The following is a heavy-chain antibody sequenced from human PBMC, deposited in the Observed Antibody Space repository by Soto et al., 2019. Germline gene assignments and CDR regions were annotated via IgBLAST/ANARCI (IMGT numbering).Heavy chain of an antibody. CDR3: ARNPYYGSGGYSDY. CDR1: GFTFDDYG. V-gene: IGHV3-20*04. CDR2: IKWNGGST. J-gene: IGHJ4*02. Sequence: EVQLVESGGGVVRPGGSLRLSCAASGFTFDDYGMSWVRQAPGKGLEWVSGIKWNGGSTGYADSVKGRFTSSRDNAKNSLYLQMNSLRDEDTALYYCARNPYYGSGGYSDYWGQGTQVTVSS. D-gene: IGHD3-10*01.